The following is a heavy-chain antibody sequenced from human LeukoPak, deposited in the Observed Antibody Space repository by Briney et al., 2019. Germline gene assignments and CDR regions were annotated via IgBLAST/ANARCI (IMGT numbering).Heavy chain of an antibody. CDR2: THSSGST. CDR3: ARGYCGGDCYSGSKYYLDY. Sequence: SETLSLTCTVSGGPISSYYWSWIRQPAGKGLEWIGRTHSSGSTNYNPSLQSRVTMSVDTSKSQFSLNLTSVTAADTAVYYCARGYCGGDCYSGSKYYLDYWGREPWSPSPQ. D-gene: IGHD2-21*02. CDR1: GGPISSYY. V-gene: IGHV4-4*07. J-gene: IGHJ4*02.